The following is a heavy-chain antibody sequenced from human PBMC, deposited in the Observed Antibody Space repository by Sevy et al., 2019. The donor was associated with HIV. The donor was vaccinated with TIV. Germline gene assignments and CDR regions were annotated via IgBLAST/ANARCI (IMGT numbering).Heavy chain of an antibody. CDR3: ANAYSGSYSHSYLYALDV. Sequence: GGSLRPSCIGSGFSFSYYGIHWVRQAPGKGLDWVALISHDGINEYYADSVKGRFTISRDNSKNTVYLEMNSLRNEDTAIYFCANAYSGSYSHSYLYALDVWGQGTTVTVSS. J-gene: IGHJ6*02. V-gene: IGHV3-30*18. D-gene: IGHD1-26*01. CDR2: ISHDGINE. CDR1: GFSFSYYG.